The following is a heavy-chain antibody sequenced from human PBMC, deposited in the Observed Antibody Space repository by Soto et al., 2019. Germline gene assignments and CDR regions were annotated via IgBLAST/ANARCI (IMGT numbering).Heavy chain of an antibody. CDR1: GYSFTRYW. J-gene: IGHJ5*02. CDR2: IDPSDSYT. CDR3: ARRHSSSSAFDP. V-gene: IGHV5-10-1*01. D-gene: IGHD6-13*01. Sequence: GESLKISCKGSGYSFTRYWISWVRQMPGKGLEWMGRIDPSDSYTNYSPSFQGHVTISADKSISTAYLQWSSLKASDTAMYYCARRHSSSSAFDPWGQGTLVTVS.